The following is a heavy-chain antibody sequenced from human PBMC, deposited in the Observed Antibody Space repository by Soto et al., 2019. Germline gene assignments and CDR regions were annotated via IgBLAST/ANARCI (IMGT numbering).Heavy chain of an antibody. D-gene: IGHD6-6*01. V-gene: IGHV3-23*01. CDR2: ISGSGGST. J-gene: IGHJ3*02. CDR1: GFTFSSYA. CDR3: AKSGWYSSSAKGAFDI. Sequence: SLRLSCAASGFTFSSYAMSWVRQAPGKGLEWVSAISGSGGSTYYADSVKGRFTISRDNSKNTLYLQMNSLRAEDTAVYYCAKSGWYSSSAKGAFDIWGQGTMVTVSS.